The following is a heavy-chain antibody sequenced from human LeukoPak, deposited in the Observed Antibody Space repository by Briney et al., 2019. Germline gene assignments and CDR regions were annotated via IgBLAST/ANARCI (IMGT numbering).Heavy chain of an antibody. D-gene: IGHD6-19*01. CDR3: AAPFPDSSGWYGGFDY. V-gene: IGHV4-39*01. CDR1: GGSISSSSYY. CDR2: IYYSGST. J-gene: IGHJ4*02. Sequence: SETLSLTCTVSGGSISSSSYYWGWIRQPPGKGLEWIGSIYYSGSTYYNPSLKSRVTISVDTSKNQFFLKLSSVTAADTAVYYCAAPFPDSSGWYGGFDYWGQGTLVTVSS.